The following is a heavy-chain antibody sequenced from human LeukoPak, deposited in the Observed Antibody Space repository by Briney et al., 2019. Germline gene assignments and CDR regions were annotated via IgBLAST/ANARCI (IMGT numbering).Heavy chain of an antibody. D-gene: IGHD6-19*01. J-gene: IGHJ4*02. CDR1: GFISTDYW. V-gene: IGHV3-74*03. CDR3: ARFYFPEEHDRAWYEAH. Sequence: GGSMRLSCAASGFISTDYWMHWVRQAPGKELVWVARIRGDGRATTYADSVKGRFTISRDNAMNTVFLQMKSLRADDTGTYYCARFYFPEEHDRAWYEAHWGQGVLVTVS. CDR2: IRGDGRAT.